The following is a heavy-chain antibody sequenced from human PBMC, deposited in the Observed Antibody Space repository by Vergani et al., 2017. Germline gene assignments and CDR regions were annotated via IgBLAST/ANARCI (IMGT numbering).Heavy chain of an antibody. V-gene: IGHV1-2*02. CDR2: INPNSSGT. J-gene: IGHJ6*02. D-gene: IGHD2-21*01. CDR3: ARGPKSEVRYYYGMDV. CDR1: VYTFTVDY. Sequence: QVQLVQSGAEVKKPGPSLKFSCKASVYTFTVDYIHWGRQAHGQGIEWMGWINPNSSGTNYAQKFQGRVTMTRDTSISTAYMKRSRLRSDETAVYYCARGPKSEVRYYYGMDVWGQXP.